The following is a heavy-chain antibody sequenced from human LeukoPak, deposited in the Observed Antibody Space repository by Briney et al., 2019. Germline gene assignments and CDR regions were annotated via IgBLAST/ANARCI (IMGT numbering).Heavy chain of an antibody. J-gene: IGHJ4*02. CDR1: GGSISSYY. CDR3: ARLVQLTSFDY. V-gene: IGHV4-59*08. Sequence: PSETLSLSCTVSGGSISSYYWSWIRQPPGKGLEWIGYIYYSGSTNYNPSLKSRVTISVDTSKNQFSLKLSSVTAADTAVYYCARLVQLTSFDYWGQGTLVTVSS. CDR2: IYYSGST. D-gene: IGHD3-3*01.